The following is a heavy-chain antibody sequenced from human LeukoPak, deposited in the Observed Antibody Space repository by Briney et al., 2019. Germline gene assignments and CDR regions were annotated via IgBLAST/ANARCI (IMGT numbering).Heavy chain of an antibody. CDR3: ARGDYYDRTVYFDY. CDR1: GGSFSGYY. J-gene: IGHJ4*02. D-gene: IGHD3-22*01. CDR2: INHSGST. Sequence: MASETLSLTCAVYGGSFSGYYWSWIRQPPGKGLEWIGEINHSGSTNYNPSLKSRVTTSVDTSKNQFSLKLSSVTAADTAVYYCARGDYYDRTVYFDYWGQGTLVTVSS. V-gene: IGHV4-34*01.